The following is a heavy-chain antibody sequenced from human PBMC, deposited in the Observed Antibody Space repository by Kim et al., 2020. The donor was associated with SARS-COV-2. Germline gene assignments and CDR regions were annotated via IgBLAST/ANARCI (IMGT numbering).Heavy chain of an antibody. V-gene: IGHV5-51*01. Sequence: GESLKISCKGSGYSFTSYWIGWVRQMPGKGLEWMGIIYPGDSDTRYSPSLQGQVTISADKSISTAYLQWSSLKASDTAMYYCARQQLGYCSGGSCYSEYYYGMDVWGQGTTVTVSS. CDR3: ARQQLGYCSGGSCYSEYYYGMDV. CDR2: IYPGDSDT. CDR1: GYSFTSYW. D-gene: IGHD2-15*01. J-gene: IGHJ6*02.